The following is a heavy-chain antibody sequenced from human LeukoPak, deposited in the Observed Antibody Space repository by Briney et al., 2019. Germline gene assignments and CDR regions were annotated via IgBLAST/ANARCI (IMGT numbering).Heavy chain of an antibody. CDR3: ARTFSGSYPRWFDP. D-gene: IGHD1-26*01. J-gene: IGHJ5*02. CDR1: GGSISGSTYY. CDR2: IHYSGST. V-gene: IGHV4-39*01. Sequence: SETLSLTCTVSGGSISGSTYYRGWIRQPPGKGLEWVGSIHYSGSTYYNPSLKSRVTISVDTSNNQFSLKLSSVTATDTAVYYCARTFSGSYPRWFDPWGQGTLVTVSS.